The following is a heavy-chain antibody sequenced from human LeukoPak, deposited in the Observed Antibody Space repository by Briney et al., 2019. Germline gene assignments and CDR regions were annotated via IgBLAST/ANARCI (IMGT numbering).Heavy chain of an antibody. CDR3: ARGNAN. CDR1: GGSISSHY. V-gene: IGHV4-59*11. J-gene: IGHJ4*02. CDR2: IYYSGST. Sequence: SETLSLTCTVSGGSISSHYWSWIRQPPGKGLEWIGYIYYSGSTKLNPSLKSRVTISVDTSKNQFSLKLSSVTTADTALYYCARGNANWGQGTLVTVSS.